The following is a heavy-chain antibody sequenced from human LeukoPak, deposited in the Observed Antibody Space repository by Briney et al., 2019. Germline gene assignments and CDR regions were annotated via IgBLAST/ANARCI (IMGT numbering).Heavy chain of an antibody. D-gene: IGHD3-3*01. V-gene: IGHV3-21*01. J-gene: IGHJ4*02. CDR2: ISSSSSYI. CDR1: GFPFRSYS. CDR3: ARDVGGFLEWLLYGFDY. Sequence: GGSLRLSCAASGFPFRSYSMNWVPQAPGRGLEWVSSISSSSSYIYYADSVRGRFTICRDNAKNSLYLQMNSLRAEDTAVYYCARDVGGFLEWLLYGFDYWGQGTLVTVSS.